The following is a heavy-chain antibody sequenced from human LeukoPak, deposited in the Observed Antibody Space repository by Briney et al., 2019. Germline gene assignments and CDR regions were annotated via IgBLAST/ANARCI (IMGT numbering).Heavy chain of an antibody. J-gene: IGHJ6*03. CDR3: ARDTPYSSSWYFSSASESYYMDV. Sequence: GGSLRLSCAASGFTFSSYSMNWVRQAPGKGLEWVSSISSSSSHIYYADSVKGRFTISRDNAKNSLYLQMNSPRAEDTAVYYCARDTPYSSSWYFSSASESYYMDVWGKGTTVTISS. CDR2: ISSSSSHI. V-gene: IGHV3-21*01. D-gene: IGHD6-13*01. CDR1: GFTFSSYS.